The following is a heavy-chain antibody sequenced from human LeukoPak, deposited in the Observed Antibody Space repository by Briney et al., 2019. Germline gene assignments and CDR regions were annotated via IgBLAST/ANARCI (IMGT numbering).Heavy chain of an antibody. J-gene: IGHJ4*02. Sequence: GGSLRLSCVASGFPLSNYAMSWVRQVPGKGLEWVSAISGSGGSTYYADSVKGRFTISRDNSKNTLYLQMNSLRAEDTAVYYCAKDMGIAAAGTGLSHWGQGTLVTVSS. V-gene: IGHV3-23*01. D-gene: IGHD6-13*01. CDR3: AKDMGIAAAGTGLSH. CDR1: GFPLSNYA. CDR2: ISGSGGST.